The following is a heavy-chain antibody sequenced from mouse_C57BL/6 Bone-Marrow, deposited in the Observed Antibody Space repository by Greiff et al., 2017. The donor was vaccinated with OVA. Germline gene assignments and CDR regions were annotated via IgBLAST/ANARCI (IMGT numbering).Heavy chain of an antibody. V-gene: IGHV5-9-1*02. J-gene: IGHJ4*01. CDR1: GFTFSSYA. Sequence: EVHLVESGEGLVKPGGSLKLSCAASGFTFSSYAMSWVRQTPEKRLEWVAFISSGGDYLYYADTVKGRFTIYRDNTRHTLYLQMSSLKSEDTAMYYCTREAGIYYGPDYAMDYWGQGTSVTVSS. CDR2: ISSGGDYL. CDR3: TREAGIYYGPDYAMDY. D-gene: IGHD2-1*01.